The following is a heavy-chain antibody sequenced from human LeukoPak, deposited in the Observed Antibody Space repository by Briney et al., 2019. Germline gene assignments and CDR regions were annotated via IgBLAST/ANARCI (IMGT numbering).Heavy chain of an antibody. CDR2: IYYSGST. V-gene: IGHV4-59*12. Sequence: SETLSLTCTVSGGSISSYYWSWTRQTPGKGLEWIGYIYYSGSTNYNPSLKSRVTMSVDTSKNQFSLKLSSVTAADTAVYYCAREKDTMITFGGFDYWGQGTLVTVSS. D-gene: IGHD3-16*01. J-gene: IGHJ4*02. CDR1: GGSISSYY. CDR3: AREKDTMITFGGFDY.